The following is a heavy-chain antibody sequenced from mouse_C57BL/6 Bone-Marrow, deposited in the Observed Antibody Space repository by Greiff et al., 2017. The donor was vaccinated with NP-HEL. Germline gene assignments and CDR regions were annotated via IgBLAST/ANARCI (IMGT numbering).Heavy chain of an antibody. J-gene: IGHJ2*01. CDR2: IDPENGDT. CDR3: ADGPSDY. V-gene: IGHV14-4*01. CDR1: GFNIKDDY. Sequence: EVQLQQPGAELVRPGASVKLSCTASGFNIKDDYMHWVKQRPEQGLEWIGWIDPENGDTEYASKFQGKATITADTSSNTAYLQLSSLTSEDTAVYYCADGPSDYWGQGTTLTVSS. D-gene: IGHD2-3*01.